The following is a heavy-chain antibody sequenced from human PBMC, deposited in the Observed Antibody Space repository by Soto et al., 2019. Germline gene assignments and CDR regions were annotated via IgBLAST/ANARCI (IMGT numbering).Heavy chain of an antibody. Sequence: EVQLVESGGGLVQPGGSLRLSCAASGFTFSSYSMNWVRQAPGKGLEWVSYISSSSSAIYYADSVKGRFTIYRDNAKNSLYLQMNSLRADDTAVYYCARDRDWFDPWGQGTLVTVSS. CDR1: GFTFSSYS. J-gene: IGHJ5*02. V-gene: IGHV3-48*01. D-gene: IGHD3-10*01. CDR2: ISSSSSAI. CDR3: ARDRDWFDP.